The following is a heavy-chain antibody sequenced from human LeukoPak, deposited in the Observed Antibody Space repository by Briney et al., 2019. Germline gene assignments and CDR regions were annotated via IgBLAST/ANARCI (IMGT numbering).Heavy chain of an antibody. J-gene: IGHJ5*02. CDR3: AMAAVGYCSGGSCFNWFDP. CDR1: GYTFTSYY. D-gene: IGHD2-15*01. Sequence: ASVKVSCKASGYTFTSYYMHWVRQAPGQGLEWMGIINPSGGSTSYARKFQGRVTMTRDTSTSTVYMELSSLRPEDTAVYYCAMAAVGYCSGGSCFNWFDPWGQGTLVTVSS. V-gene: IGHV1-46*01. CDR2: INPSGGST.